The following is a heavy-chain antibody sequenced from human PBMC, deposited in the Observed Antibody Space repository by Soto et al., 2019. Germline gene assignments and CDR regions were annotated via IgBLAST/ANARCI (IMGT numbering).Heavy chain of an antibody. Sequence: QVQLVQSGAEVKKPGASVKVSCKASGNTFTSYDINWVRQATGQGLEYLGWMNPNSGNTAYVQKFQGRVTMTWDTSITTAYMELSSRRSEDTAVYFCARGVKYGAYPRWFDPWGQGTLVTVSS. CDR2: MNPNSGNT. CDR3: ARGVKYGAYPRWFDP. CDR1: GNTFTSYD. J-gene: IGHJ5*02. D-gene: IGHD4-17*01. V-gene: IGHV1-8*01.